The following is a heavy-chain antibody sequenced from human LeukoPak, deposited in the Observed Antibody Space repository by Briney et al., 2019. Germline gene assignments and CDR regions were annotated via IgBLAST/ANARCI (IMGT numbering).Heavy chain of an antibody. Sequence: SETLSLTCTVSGYSISSGYYWGWIRQPPGKGLEWIGSIYHSGSTYYNPSLKSRVTISVDTSKNQFSLKLSSVTAADTAVYYCARACYDYVWGSYRAKTFDYWGQGTLVTVSS. CDR1: GYSISSGYY. J-gene: IGHJ4*02. CDR3: ARACYDYVWGSYRAKTFDY. V-gene: IGHV4-38-2*02. D-gene: IGHD3-16*02. CDR2: IYHSGST.